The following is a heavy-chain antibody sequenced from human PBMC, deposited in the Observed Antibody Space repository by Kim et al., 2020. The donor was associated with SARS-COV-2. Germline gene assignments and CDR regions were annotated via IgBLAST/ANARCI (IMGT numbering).Heavy chain of an antibody. J-gene: IGHJ6*02. CDR3: TTVAHYYYGMDV. V-gene: IGHV3-15*01. Sequence: DYAAPVKGRFTNSRDDSKNTLYLQMNSLKTEDTAVYYCTTVAHYYYGMDVWGQGTTVTVSS.